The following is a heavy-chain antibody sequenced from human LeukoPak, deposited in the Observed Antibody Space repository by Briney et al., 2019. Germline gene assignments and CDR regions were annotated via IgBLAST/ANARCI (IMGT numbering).Heavy chain of an antibody. CDR2: IKSKTDGGTT. CDR3: TTDPDGDYFDY. J-gene: IGHJ4*02. Sequence: GRSLRLSCAASGFTFSNAWMSWVRQAPGKGLEWVGRIKSKTDGGTTDYAAPVKGRFTISRDDSKNTLYLQMNSLKTEDTAVYYCTTDPDGDYFDYWGQGTLVTVSS. CDR1: GFTFSNAW. V-gene: IGHV3-15*01. D-gene: IGHD4-17*01.